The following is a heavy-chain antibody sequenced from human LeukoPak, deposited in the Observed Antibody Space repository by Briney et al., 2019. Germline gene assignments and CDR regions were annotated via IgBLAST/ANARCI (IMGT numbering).Heavy chain of an antibody. J-gene: IGHJ6*02. CDR2: ITWDSSSL. Sequence: GRSLRLSCAASGFSFGDYAMHWVRQVPGKGLEWVSGITWDSSSLGYADSVKGRFTISRDNAQTSLYLQMNSLRAEDTALYYCAKGGSAYYYYYYGTDVWGQGTTVTVSS. CDR1: GFSFGDYA. V-gene: IGHV3-9*01. D-gene: IGHD6-19*01. CDR3: AKGGSAYYYYYYGTDV.